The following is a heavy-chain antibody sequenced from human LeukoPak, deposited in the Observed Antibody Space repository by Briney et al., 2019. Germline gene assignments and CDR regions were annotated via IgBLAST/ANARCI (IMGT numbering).Heavy chain of an antibody. CDR2: ISSSSSYI. D-gene: IGHD2-15*01. V-gene: IGHV3-21*01. CDR1: GFTFSSYS. J-gene: IGHJ5*02. Sequence: GGSLRLSCAASGFTFSSYSMNWVRQTPGKGLEWVSSISSSSSYIYYADSVKGRFTISRDNAKNSLYLQMNSLRAEDTAVYYCASLGVVVAALNWFDPWGQGTLVTVSS. CDR3: ASLGVVVAALNWFDP.